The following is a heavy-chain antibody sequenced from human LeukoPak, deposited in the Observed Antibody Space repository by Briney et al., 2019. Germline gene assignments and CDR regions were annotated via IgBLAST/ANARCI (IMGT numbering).Heavy chain of an antibody. CDR3: ARMYYYDSSGYYYDY. V-gene: IGHV4-30-2*01. J-gene: IGHJ4*02. CDR1: GGSISSGGYS. CDR2: IYHSGST. D-gene: IGHD3-22*01. Sequence: KSSETLSLTCAVSGGSISSGGYSWSCIRQPPGKGLEWIGYIYHSGSTYYNPSLKSRVTISVDRSKNQFSLKLSSVTAADTAVYYCARMYYYDSSGYYYDYWGQGTLVTVSS.